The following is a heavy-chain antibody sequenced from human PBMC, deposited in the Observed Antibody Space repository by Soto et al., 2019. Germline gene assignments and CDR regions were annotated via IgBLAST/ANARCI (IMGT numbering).Heavy chain of an antibody. V-gene: IGHV3-21*02. J-gene: IGHJ6*02. CDR1: GFPFSSYS. D-gene: IGHD3-3*01. CDR2: IIGSGSHM. Sequence: EVQLVESGGGSVKPGGSLRLSCEASGFPFSSYSMNWVRQVPGKGLEWVSSIIGSGSHMYYPDSVKGRFTISRDNAETSLHLQMSSLRAEDTAIYYCARERGSDFWSPGGMDVWGQGTTVTVSS. CDR3: ARERGSDFWSPGGMDV.